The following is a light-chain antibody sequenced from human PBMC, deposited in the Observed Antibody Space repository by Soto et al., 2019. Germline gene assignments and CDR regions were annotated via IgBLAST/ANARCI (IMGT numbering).Light chain of an antibody. CDR3: SSYAGDNFWV. V-gene: IGLV2-8*01. CDR2: EVT. Sequence: QSVLTQPPSASGSSGQSVTISCTGTRSDVGGYKYVSWYQQHPGKAPKLMIYEVTKRPSGVPDRFSGSKSGNTASLTVSGLQAEDEAVYYCSSYAGDNFWVFGGGTKVTVL. J-gene: IGLJ3*02. CDR1: RSDVGGYKY.